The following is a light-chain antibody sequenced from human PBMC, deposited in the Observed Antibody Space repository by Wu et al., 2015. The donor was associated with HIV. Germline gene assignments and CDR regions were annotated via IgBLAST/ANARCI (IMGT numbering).Light chain of an antibody. CDR3: QQYKSYWT. CDR1: QGISSY. V-gene: IGKV1-8*01. J-gene: IGKJ1*01. Sequence: AIRITQSPSSLSASTGDRVTITCRASQGISSYLAWYQQKPGKAPKLLIYAASTLQSGVPSRFSGSGSGTEFTLTISSLQPDDFATYYCQQYKSYWTFGQGTKVEIK. CDR2: AAS.